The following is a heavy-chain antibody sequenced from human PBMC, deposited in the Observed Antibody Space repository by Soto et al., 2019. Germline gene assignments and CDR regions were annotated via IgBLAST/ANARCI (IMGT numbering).Heavy chain of an antibody. CDR3: AKSPAKQWLVPAWGYFDY. CDR1: GFTFSSYA. D-gene: IGHD6-19*01. Sequence: PGGSLRLSCAASGFTFSSYAMSWVRQAPGKGLEWVSAIRGSGGSTYYADSVKGRFTISRDNSKNTLYLQMNSLRAEDTAVYYCAKSPAKQWLVPAWGYFDYWGQGTLVTVSS. J-gene: IGHJ4*02. V-gene: IGHV3-23*01. CDR2: IRGSGGST.